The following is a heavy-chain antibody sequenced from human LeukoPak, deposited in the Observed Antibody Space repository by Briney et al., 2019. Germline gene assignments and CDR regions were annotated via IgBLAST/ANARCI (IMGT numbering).Heavy chain of an antibody. J-gene: IGHJ4*02. CDR1: GFTFSSYG. Sequence: PGGSLRLSCAASGFTFSSYGMHWVRQAPGKGLEWVVVIWYDGSNKYYADSVKGRFTISRDNSKNTLYLQMNSLRAEDTAVYYCAKDSRLYGGYDFDYWGQGTLVTVSS. D-gene: IGHD5-12*01. CDR3: AKDSRLYGGYDFDY. V-gene: IGHV3-33*06. CDR2: IWYDGSNK.